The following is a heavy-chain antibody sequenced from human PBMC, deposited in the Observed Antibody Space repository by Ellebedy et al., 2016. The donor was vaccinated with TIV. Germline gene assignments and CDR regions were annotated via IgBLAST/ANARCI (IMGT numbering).Heavy chain of an antibody. CDR2: ISSSGSTI. J-gene: IGHJ2*01. Sequence: GESLKISCAASGFTFSSYSMNWVRQAPGKGLEWVSYISSSGSTIYYADSVKGRFTISRDNAKNSLYLQMNSLRAEDTAVYYCARDGGYPGYFDLWGRGTLVTVSS. CDR1: GFTFSSYS. D-gene: IGHD1-1*01. CDR3: ARDGGYPGYFDL. V-gene: IGHV3-48*04.